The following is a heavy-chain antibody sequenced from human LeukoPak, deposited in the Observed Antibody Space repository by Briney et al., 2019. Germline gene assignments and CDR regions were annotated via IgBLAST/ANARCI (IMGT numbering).Heavy chain of an antibody. Sequence: ASVKVSCKASGYTFTSYYMHWVRQAPGQGLEWMGIINPSGGSTSYAQKFQGRVTMTEDTSTDTAYMELSSLRSEDTAVYYCATGDRAYRIFDYWGQGTLVTVSS. J-gene: IGHJ4*02. CDR2: INPSGGST. D-gene: IGHD3-16*02. V-gene: IGHV1-46*01. CDR1: GYTFTSYY. CDR3: ATGDRAYRIFDY.